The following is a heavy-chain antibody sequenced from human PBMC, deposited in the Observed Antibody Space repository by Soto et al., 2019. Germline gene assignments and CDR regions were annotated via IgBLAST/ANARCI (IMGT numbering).Heavy chain of an antibody. V-gene: IGHV5-51*01. CDR1: GYSFTSYW. CDR3: ARHLRAVAGDDAFEI. Sequence: GESLKISCKGSGYSFTSYWIGWVRQMPGKGLEWMGIIYPGDSDTRYGPSFQGQVTISADKSISTAYLQWSSLKASDTAMYYCARHLRAVAGDDAFEIWGQGTMVTVSS. J-gene: IGHJ3*02. CDR2: IYPGDSDT. D-gene: IGHD6-19*01.